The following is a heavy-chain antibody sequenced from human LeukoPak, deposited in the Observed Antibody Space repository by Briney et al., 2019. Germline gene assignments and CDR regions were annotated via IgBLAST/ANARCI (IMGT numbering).Heavy chain of an antibody. CDR3: ARSTHSSADY. CDR2: ITGSGGTT. V-gene: IGHV3-23*01. D-gene: IGHD6-25*01. CDR1: GITFSFYG. J-gene: IGHJ4*02. Sequence: PGGSLRLSCEASGITFSFYGMSWVRQAPGKGLEWVSAITGSGGTTYYADSMKGRFTISRDNAKNSLYLQMNSLRDEDTAVYYCARSTHSSADYWGQGTLVTVSS.